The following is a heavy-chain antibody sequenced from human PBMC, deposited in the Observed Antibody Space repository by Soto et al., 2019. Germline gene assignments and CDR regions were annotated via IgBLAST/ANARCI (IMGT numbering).Heavy chain of an antibody. Sequence: GASVKVSCKASGYTFTSYGISCVRQAPGQGLEWMGWISAYNGNTNYAQKLQGRVTMTTDTSTSTAYMELRSLRSDDTAVYYCARGIWQQLDGNGFDPWGQGTLVTVS. J-gene: IGHJ5*02. V-gene: IGHV1-18*01. CDR3: ARGIWQQLDGNGFDP. CDR1: GYTFTSYG. D-gene: IGHD6-13*01. CDR2: ISAYNGNT.